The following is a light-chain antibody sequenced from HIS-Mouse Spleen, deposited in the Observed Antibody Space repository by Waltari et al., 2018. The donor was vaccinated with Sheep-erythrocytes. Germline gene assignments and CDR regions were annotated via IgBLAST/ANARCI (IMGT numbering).Light chain of an antibody. J-gene: IGLJ3*02. V-gene: IGLV2-11*01. Sequence: QSALTQPASVSGSPGQSITISCTGTSSDVGGYNYVSWYQQHPGKAPKLMIYDVSKRPSGVPDRCSGSKSGNTASLTISGLQAEDEADYYCCSYAGSYTFWVFGGGTKLTVL. CDR3: CSYAGSYTFWV. CDR1: SSDVGGYNY. CDR2: DVS.